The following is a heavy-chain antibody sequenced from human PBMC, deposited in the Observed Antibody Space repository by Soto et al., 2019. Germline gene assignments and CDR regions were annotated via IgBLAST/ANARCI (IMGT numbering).Heavy chain of an antibody. CDR1: GGSFTGYY. CDR2: INHSGTT. D-gene: IGHD3-3*01. V-gene: IGHV4-34*01. CDR3: ARGYYDFWSGFPSMDV. Sequence: SETLSLTCAVYGGSFTGYYWSWIRQPPGAGLEWIGEINHSGTTNYNPSLKSRVIISVDTSKNQFSLKLSSVTAADTAVYYCARGYYDFWSGFPSMDVWGKGTTVTVSP. J-gene: IGHJ6*04.